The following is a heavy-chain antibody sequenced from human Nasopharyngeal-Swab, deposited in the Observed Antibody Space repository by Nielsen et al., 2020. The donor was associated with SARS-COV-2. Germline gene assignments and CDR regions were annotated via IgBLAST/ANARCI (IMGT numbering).Heavy chain of an antibody. J-gene: IGHJ4*02. D-gene: IGHD3-22*01. CDR3: AKAGGITMIVVVRRYYFDY. Sequence: GESLKISCAASGFTFSSYAMSWVRQAPGKGPEWVSAISGSGGSTYYADSVKGRFTTSRDNSKNTLYLQMNSLRAEDTAVYYCAKAGGITMIVVVRRYYFDYWGQGTLVTVSS. CDR2: ISGSGGST. CDR1: GFTFSSYA. V-gene: IGHV3-23*01.